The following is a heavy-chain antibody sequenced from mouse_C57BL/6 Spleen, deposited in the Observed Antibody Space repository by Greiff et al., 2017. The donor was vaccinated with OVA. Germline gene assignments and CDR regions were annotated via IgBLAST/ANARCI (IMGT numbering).Heavy chain of an antibody. CDR1: EYAFPSPD. J-gene: IGHJ1*03. CDR2: INRDGGST. Sequence: EVQVVESGGGLVQPGASLKLSCESSEYAFPSPDMSWVRTTPEKRLELVAAINRDGGSTYYPDTMERRFIISRDKTKKTQYLQMSSLRSEDTAVYYCARHKSNYGYCDVWGTGTTVTVAA. CDR3: ARHKSNYGYCDV. V-gene: IGHV5-2*01. D-gene: IGHD2-5*01.